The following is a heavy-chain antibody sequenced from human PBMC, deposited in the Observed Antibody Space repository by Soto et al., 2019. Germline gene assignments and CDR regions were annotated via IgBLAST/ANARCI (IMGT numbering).Heavy chain of an antibody. J-gene: IGHJ4*02. Sequence: SETLSLTCTVSGGSISSYYWSWIRQPPGKGLEWIGYIYYSGSTNYNPSLKSRVTISVDTSKNQFSLKLSSVTAADTAVYYCARGRSGYYFGPNYFDYWGKGTLVTVSS. V-gene: IGHV4-59*12. CDR2: IYYSGST. CDR3: ARGRSGYYFGPNYFDY. D-gene: IGHD3-3*01. CDR1: GGSISSYY.